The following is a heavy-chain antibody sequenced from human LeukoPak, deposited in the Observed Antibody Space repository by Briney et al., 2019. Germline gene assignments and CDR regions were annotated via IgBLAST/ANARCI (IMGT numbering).Heavy chain of an antibody. V-gene: IGHV4-59*01. J-gene: IGHJ4*02. CDR2: IFYTGTT. CDR1: GASISSYY. D-gene: IGHD3-16*01. Sequence: SETLSLTCTVSGASISSYYWSWIRQPPGKGLEWIGFIFYTGTTNYNPSLKSRVTISVDTSKKQFSLKLSSVTAADTAVYYCARSAERRGERYYFDYWGQGTLVTVSS. CDR3: ARSAERRGERYYFDY.